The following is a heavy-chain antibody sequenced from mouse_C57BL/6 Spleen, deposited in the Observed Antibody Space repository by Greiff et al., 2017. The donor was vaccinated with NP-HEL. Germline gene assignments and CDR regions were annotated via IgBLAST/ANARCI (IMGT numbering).Heavy chain of an antibody. Sequence: VQLQQSGAELVRPGASVKLSCTASGFNIKDDYMHWVKQRPEQGLEWIGWIDPENGDTEYASKFQGKATITADTSSNTAYLQLSSLTSEDTAVYYCTTFTTGAPDYWGQGTSVTVSS. D-gene: IGHD1-1*01. CDR1: GFNIKDDY. CDR3: TTFTTGAPDY. V-gene: IGHV14-4*01. J-gene: IGHJ4*01. CDR2: IDPENGDT.